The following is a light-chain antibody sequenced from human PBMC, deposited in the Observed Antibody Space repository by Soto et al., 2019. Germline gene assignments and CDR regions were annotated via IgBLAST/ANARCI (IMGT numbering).Light chain of an antibody. Sequence: EVVLTQSPGTLSLSPGERATLSCRASQSVTSSFLAWYQQKPGQAPRLLIYDASNRATGIPARFSGSGSGTDFTLTISSLEPEDFAVYYCQQFSSTPSWTFGQGTKVDIK. CDR3: QQFSSTPSWT. V-gene: IGKV3-20*01. CDR1: QSVTSSF. CDR2: DAS. J-gene: IGKJ1*01.